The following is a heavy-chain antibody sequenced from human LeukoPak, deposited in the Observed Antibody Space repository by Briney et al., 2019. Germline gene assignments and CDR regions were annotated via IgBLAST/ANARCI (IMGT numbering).Heavy chain of an antibody. CDR2: INANSGDT. J-gene: IGHJ4*02. Sequence: ASVKVSCKASGYTFTGYYMHWVRQAPGQGLEWMGWINANSGDTKYAQRFQGRVTMTRDTSISTAYMELNSLRSEDTAVYYCATEYCSSTSCYKAGESWGQGTLVTVSS. V-gene: IGHV1-2*02. CDR1: GYTFTGYY. CDR3: ATEYCSSTSCYKAGES. D-gene: IGHD2-2*02.